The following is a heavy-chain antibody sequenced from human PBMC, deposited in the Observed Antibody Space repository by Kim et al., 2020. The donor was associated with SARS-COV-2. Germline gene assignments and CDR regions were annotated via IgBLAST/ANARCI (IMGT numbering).Heavy chain of an antibody. D-gene: IGHD2-15*01. V-gene: IGHV3-74*01. J-gene: IGHJ6*01. CDR2: INSDGSST. CDR1: GFTFSSYW. CDR3: ARPVGDCSGGSCYYYYYGRDV. Sequence: GGSLRLSCAASGFTFSSYWMHWVRQAPGKGLVWVSRINSDGSSTSYADSVKGRFTISRDNAKNTLYLQMNSLRAEDTAVYYCARPVGDCSGGSCYYYYYGRDVGRRDTTLTVST.